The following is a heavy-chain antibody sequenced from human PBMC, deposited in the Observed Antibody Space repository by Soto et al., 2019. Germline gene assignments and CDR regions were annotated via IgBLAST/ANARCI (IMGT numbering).Heavy chain of an antibody. Sequence: GGSLRLSCAASGFTFSSYGMHWVRQAPGKGLEWVAVIWYDGSNKYYADSVKGRFTISRDNSKNTLYLQMNGLRAEDTAVYYCARTYYDFWSGFNYYYYGMDVWGQGTTVTVSS. J-gene: IGHJ6*02. CDR3: ARTYYDFWSGFNYYYYGMDV. D-gene: IGHD3-3*01. CDR1: GFTFSSYG. V-gene: IGHV3-33*01. CDR2: IWYDGSNK.